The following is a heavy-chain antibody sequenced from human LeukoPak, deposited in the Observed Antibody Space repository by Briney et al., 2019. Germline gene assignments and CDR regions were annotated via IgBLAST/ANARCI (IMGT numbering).Heavy chain of an antibody. CDR2: ISAYNGNT. J-gene: IGHJ4*02. V-gene: IGHV1-18*01. D-gene: IGHD5-18*01. CDR1: GYTFTSYG. Sequence: GASVKVSCKASGYTFTSYGISWVRQAPGQGLEWMGWISAYNGNTNYAQKLQGRVTITRNTSISTAYMELSSLRSEDTAVYYCARDTAMATFDYWGQGTLVTVSS. CDR3: ARDTAMATFDY.